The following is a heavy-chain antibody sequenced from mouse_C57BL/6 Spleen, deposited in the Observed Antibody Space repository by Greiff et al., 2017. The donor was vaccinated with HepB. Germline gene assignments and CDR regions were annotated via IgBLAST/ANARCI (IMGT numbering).Heavy chain of an antibody. V-gene: IGHV1-81*01. CDR3: ASSGGYAMGH. J-gene: IGHJ4*01. CDR2: IYPRSGNT. D-gene: IGHD3-1*01. CDR1: GYTFTSYG. Sequence: VQLVESGAELARPGASVKLSCKASGYTFTSYGISWVKQSTGQGLEWIGEIYPRSGNTYYNEKFKGKATLTADKSSSTAYMELRSLTSEDSAVYFCASSGGYAMGHWGQGTPVTGSS.